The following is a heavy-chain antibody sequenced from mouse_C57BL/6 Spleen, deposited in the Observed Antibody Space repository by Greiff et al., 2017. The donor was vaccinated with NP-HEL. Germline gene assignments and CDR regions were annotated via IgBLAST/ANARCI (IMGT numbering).Heavy chain of an antibody. D-gene: IGHD1-1*01. Sequence: QVQLQQSGAELVRPGASVKLSCKASGYTFTDYYINWVKQRPGQGLEWIARIYPGSGNTYYNEKFKGKATLTAEKSSSTAYMQLSSLTSEDSAVYFCARGDYGSPLDYWGQGTTLTVSS. CDR2: IYPGSGNT. CDR1: GYTFTDYY. J-gene: IGHJ2*01. CDR3: ARGDYGSPLDY. V-gene: IGHV1-76*01.